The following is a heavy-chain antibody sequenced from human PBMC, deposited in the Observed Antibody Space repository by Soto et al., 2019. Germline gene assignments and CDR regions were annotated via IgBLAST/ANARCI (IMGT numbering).Heavy chain of an antibody. Sequence: QVHLVQSGAEVKKPGSSVKVSCKAAGGTFSTYTLIWVRQAPGQGLEWMGRIIPMLTVTNSAQKFQGRVTHTADKSTNTAFMELTSLRSDDTAAYYCSIGSWSAETFDVWGQGTMVTVSS. D-gene: IGHD2-2*01. CDR3: SIGSWSAETFDV. V-gene: IGHV1-69*02. J-gene: IGHJ3*01. CDR1: GGTFSTYT. CDR2: IIPMLTVT.